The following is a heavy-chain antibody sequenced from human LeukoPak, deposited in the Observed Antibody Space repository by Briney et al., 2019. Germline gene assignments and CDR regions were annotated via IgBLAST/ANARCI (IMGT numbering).Heavy chain of an antibody. V-gene: IGHV1-2*02. CDR1: GYTFTGYY. CDR3: ARVYDSSGYYPSGFDY. J-gene: IGHJ4*02. Sequence: GASVKVSCKASGYTFTGYYMHWVRQAPGQGLEWMGWINPNSSGTNYAQKFQGRVTMTRDTSISTAYMELSRLRSDDTAVYYCARVYDSSGYYPSGFDYWGQGTLVTVSS. CDR2: INPNSSGT. D-gene: IGHD3-22*01.